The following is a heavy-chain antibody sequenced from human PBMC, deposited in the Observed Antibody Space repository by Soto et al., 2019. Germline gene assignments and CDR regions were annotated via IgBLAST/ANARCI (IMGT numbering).Heavy chain of an antibody. Sequence: QVQLVESGGGVVQPGRSLRLSCAASGFSFSNYAMHWVRQAPGKGLEWLAIISYDGDNEYYADSVRGRFTISRDNSKNNLYLQTNNLRNGDTAVYYCAKDGGPVYCNSPGCSAKHFDYWGQGTLVTVSS. CDR3: AKDGGPVYCNSPGCSAKHFDY. CDR1: GFSFSNYA. J-gene: IGHJ4*02. CDR2: ISYDGDNE. V-gene: IGHV3-30*18. D-gene: IGHD2-2*01.